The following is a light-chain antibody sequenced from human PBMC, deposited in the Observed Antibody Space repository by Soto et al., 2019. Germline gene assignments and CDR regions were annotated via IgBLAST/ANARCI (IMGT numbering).Light chain of an antibody. V-gene: IGLV2-14*01. J-gene: IGLJ2*01. CDR1: SSDVGGYNY. CDR2: DVS. CDR3: SSYTSSSTLVV. Sequence: QSALTQPASVSGSPGQSITISCTGTSSDVGGYNYVSWYQQHPGKAPKLMTYDVSNRPSGVSNRFSGSKSGNTASLTISGLQPEDEADYYCSSYTSSSTLVVFGGGTKLTVL.